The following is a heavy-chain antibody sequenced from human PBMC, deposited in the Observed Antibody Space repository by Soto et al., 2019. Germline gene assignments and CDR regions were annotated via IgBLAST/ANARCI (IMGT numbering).Heavy chain of an antibody. D-gene: IGHD6-13*01. CDR1: GFTFSSYS. CDR2: ISSSSSYI. J-gene: IGHJ4*02. CDR3: ARDRRIAAAGTALDY. V-gene: IGHV3-21*01. Sequence: EVQLVESGGGLVKPGGSLRLSCAASGFTFSSYSMNWVRQAPGKGLEWVSSISSSSSYIYYADSVKGRFTISRDNAKNSLYLQMNSLRAEDTAVYYCARDRRIAAAGTALDYWGQGTLVTVSS.